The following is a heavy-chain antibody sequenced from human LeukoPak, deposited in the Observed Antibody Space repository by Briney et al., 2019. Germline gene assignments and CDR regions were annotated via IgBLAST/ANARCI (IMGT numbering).Heavy chain of an antibody. CDR2: IYHSGST. J-gene: IGHJ5*02. CDR1: GGSISSGGYY. Sequence: SETLSLTCTVSGGSISSGGYYWSWIRQPPGKGLEWIGYIYHSGSTYYNPSLKSRVTISVDRSKNQFSLKLSSVTAADTAVYYCARGGYCSSTSCYTRGPNWFDPWGQGTLVTVSS. CDR3: ARGGYCSSTSCYTRGPNWFDP. D-gene: IGHD2-2*02. V-gene: IGHV4-30-2*01.